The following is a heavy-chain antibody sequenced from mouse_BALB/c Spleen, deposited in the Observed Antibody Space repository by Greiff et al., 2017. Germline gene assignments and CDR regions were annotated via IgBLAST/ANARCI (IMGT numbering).Heavy chain of an antibody. J-gene: IGHJ3*01. CDR3: ASLFRVFAY. V-gene: IGHV5-12-1*01. CDR2: ISSGGGST. Sequence: EVQLVESGGGLVKPGGSLKLSCAASGFAFSSYDMSWVRQTPEKRLEWVAYISSGGGSTYYPDTVKGRFTISRDNAKNTLYLQMSSLKSEDTAMYYYASLFRVFAYWGQGTLVTVSA. CDR1: GFAFSSYD.